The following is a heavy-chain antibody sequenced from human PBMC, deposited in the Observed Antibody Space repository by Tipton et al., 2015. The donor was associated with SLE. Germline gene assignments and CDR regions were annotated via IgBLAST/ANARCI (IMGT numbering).Heavy chain of an antibody. V-gene: IGHV4-34*01. D-gene: IGHD3-9*01. CDR1: GGSFSGYY. CDR3: ARVPAGLTGYYNLPFDY. CDR2: INHSGST. J-gene: IGHJ4*02. Sequence: TLSLTCAVYGGSFSGYYWSWIRQPPGKGLEWIGEINHSGSTNYNPSLKSRVTISVDTSKNQFSLKLSSVTAADTAVYYCARVPAGLTGYYNLPFDYWGQGTLVTVSS.